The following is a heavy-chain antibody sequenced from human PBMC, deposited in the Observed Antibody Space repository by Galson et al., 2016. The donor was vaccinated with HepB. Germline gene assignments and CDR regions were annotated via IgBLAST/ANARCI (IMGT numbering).Heavy chain of an antibody. D-gene: IGHD1-26*01. J-gene: IGHJ6*04. Sequence: SLRLSCAASGFTFRDYGMTWVRQAPGKGLEWVSSTSFSSTNIHYAGSAKGRFTISRDNSKNTLSLQMNSLTADDTAIYYCVQGSTAPAVWGKGTTVTVSS. CDR3: VQGSTAPAV. CDR1: GFTFRDYG. V-gene: IGHV3-23*01. CDR2: TSFSSTNI.